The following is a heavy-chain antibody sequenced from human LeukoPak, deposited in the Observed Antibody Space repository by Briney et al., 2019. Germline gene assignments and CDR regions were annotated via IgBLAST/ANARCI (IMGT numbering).Heavy chain of an antibody. D-gene: IGHD7-27*01. V-gene: IGHV1-18*01. CDR2: ISAYNGNT. CDR3: ARGRFLGLTGDPKIHDY. J-gene: IGHJ4*02. CDR1: GYTFTSYG. Sequence: GASVKVSCKASGYTFTSYGISWVRQAPGQGLEWMGWISAYNGNTNYAQKLQGRVTMTTDTSTSTAYMELRSLRSDDTAVYYCARGRFLGLTGDPKIHDYWGQGTLVTVSS.